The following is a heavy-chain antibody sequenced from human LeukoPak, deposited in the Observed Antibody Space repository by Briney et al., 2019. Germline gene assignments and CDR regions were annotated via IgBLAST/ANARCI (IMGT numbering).Heavy chain of an antibody. Sequence: SETLSLTCTVSGGSISSYYWSWIRQPPGKGLEWIGYIYYSGSTNYNPSLKSRVTISVDTSKNQFSLKLSSVTAADTAVYYCARYSYADWFDPRGQGTLVTVSS. CDR1: GGSISSYY. V-gene: IGHV4-59*01. CDR3: ARYSYADWFDP. J-gene: IGHJ5*02. D-gene: IGHD5-18*01. CDR2: IYYSGST.